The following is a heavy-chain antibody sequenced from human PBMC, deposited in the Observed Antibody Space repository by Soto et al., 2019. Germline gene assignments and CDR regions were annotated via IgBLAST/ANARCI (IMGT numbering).Heavy chain of an antibody. CDR3: ATNYQEPSDDAFDV. D-gene: IGHD2-2*01. CDR2: ISRNSRYT. V-gene: IGHV3-11*06. Sequence: QVQLVESGGGLVKPGGSLRLSCAASGFTFSDYFMAWIHQAPGKGLEWIAYISRNSRYTNFADSVRGRFTISRDNAKNSLYLQMNDLSAEDTAVYYCATNYQEPSDDAFDVWGQGTMVTVSS. J-gene: IGHJ3*01. CDR1: GFTFSDYF.